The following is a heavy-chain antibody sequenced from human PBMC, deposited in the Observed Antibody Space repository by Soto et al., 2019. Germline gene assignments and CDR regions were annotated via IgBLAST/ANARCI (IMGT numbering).Heavy chain of an antibody. J-gene: IGHJ6*03. D-gene: IGHD2-2*02. CDR1: GFSFSSYS. CDR3: ARDGVAYTAYYYYMDV. Sequence: VQVVESGGGLVKPGGSLRLSCAASGFSFSSYSMSWVRQAPGKGLEWVSSISATGTDIHYADSMKGRFTVSRDNARNSLYLQMNTLRGDDTAVYYCARDGVAYTAYYYYMDVWGKGTTVSVSS. CDR2: ISATGTDI. V-gene: IGHV3-21*01.